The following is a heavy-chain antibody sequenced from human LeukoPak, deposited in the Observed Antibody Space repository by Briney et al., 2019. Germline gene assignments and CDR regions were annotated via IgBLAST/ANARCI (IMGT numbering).Heavy chain of an antibody. CDR3: ARAFYSSSWYHKEDFFDY. Sequence: SETLSLTCTVSGYSVNNGYYWGWIRQPPGKGLEWIGSIYHSGSTYYKPSLQSRVTISVDTSKNQFSLKLSSVTAADTAVYYCARAFYSSSWYHKEDFFDYWGQGTPVTVSS. V-gene: IGHV4-38-2*02. J-gene: IGHJ4*02. CDR1: GYSVNNGYY. D-gene: IGHD6-13*01. CDR2: IYHSGST.